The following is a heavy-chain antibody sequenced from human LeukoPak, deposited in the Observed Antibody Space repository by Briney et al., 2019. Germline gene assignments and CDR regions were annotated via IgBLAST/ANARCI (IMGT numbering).Heavy chain of an antibody. Sequence: ASVKVSRKASGYTFTSYDINWVRQATGQGLEWMGWMNPNSGNTGYAQKFQGRVTMTRNTSISTAYMELSSLRSEDTAVYYCARGFRVTPPYWYYGMDVWGQGTTVTVSS. D-gene: IGHD3-10*01. CDR1: GYTFTSYD. CDR3: ARGFRVTPPYWYYGMDV. J-gene: IGHJ6*02. V-gene: IGHV1-8*01. CDR2: MNPNSGNT.